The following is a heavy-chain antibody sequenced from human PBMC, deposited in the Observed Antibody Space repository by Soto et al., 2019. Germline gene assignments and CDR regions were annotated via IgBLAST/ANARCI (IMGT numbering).Heavy chain of an antibody. Sequence: SETLSVTCGVSDGFITNTHYWWSWVRQPPGKGLEWIGEIHHSGSTNYSPSLRSRVTMSVDTSKNQFSLKLNSLTAADADVYYCAGGTDYRWVLWGQGTTVTVYS. CDR3: AGGTDYRWVL. CDR1: DGFITNTHYW. V-gene: IGHV4-4*02. D-gene: IGHD4-4*01. J-gene: IGHJ6*02. CDR2: IHHSGST.